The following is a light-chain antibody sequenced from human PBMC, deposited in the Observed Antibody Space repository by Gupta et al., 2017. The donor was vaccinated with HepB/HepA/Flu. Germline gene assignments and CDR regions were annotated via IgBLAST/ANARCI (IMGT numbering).Light chain of an antibody. V-gene: IGKV3-15*01. J-gene: IGKJ4*01. CDR1: QSVSSN. CDR2: DAS. CDR3: QHYNNWPLT. Sequence: EIVMTQSPATLSVSPGERATLSCRARQSVSSNLAWYQQKPGQAPRLVIYDASARATGIPVRFSGSGSGTDFTLTISSLQSEDFAVYYCQHYNNWPLTFGGGTKVEIK.